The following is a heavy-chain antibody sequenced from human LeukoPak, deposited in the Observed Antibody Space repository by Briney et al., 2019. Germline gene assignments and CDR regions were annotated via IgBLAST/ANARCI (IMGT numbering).Heavy chain of an antibody. CDR2: IKQDGSEK. CDR1: GFTFSSYW. CDR3: AREGVYDSSGYYFDY. V-gene: IGHV3-7*01. D-gene: IGHD3-22*01. Sequence: HAGGSLRLSCAASGFTFSSYWMSWVRQAPGKGLEWVANIKQDGSEKYYVDSVKGRFTISRDNAKNSLYLQMNSLRAEDTAVYYCAREGVYDSSGYYFDYWGQGILSPSPQ. J-gene: IGHJ4*02.